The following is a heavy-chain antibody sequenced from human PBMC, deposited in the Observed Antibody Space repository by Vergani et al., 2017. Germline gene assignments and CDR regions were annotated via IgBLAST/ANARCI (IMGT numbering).Heavy chain of an antibody. CDR1: GGTFSSYT. Sequence: QVQLVQSGAEVKKPGSSVKVSCKASGGTFSSYTISWVRQAPGQGLEWMGRIIPILGIANYAQKFQGRVTITADKSTSTAYMELSSLRSEDTAVYYCARVNTHTYYDFWSGAHDYWGQGTLVTVSS. J-gene: IGHJ4*02. D-gene: IGHD3-3*01. CDR2: IIPILGIA. V-gene: IGHV1-69*02. CDR3: ARVNTHTYYDFWSGAHDY.